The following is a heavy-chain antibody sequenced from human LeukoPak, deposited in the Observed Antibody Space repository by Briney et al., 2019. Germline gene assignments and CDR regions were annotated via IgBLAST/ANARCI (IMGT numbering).Heavy chain of an antibody. CDR1: GFTFSDYF. CDR3: ARVTPIFDY. CDR2: ISPSSTNT. J-gene: IGHJ4*02. V-gene: IGHV3-11*05. Sequence: PGGSLRLSCAASGFTFSDYFMSWIRHAPGKGLVWVSYISPSSTNTNYADSVKGRFTISRDNAKNSLYLQMNSLGAEDTAVYYCARVTPIFDYWGQGTLVTVSA.